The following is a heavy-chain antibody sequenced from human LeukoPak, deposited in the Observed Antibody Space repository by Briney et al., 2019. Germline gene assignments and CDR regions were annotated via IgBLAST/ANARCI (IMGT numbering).Heavy chain of an antibody. Sequence: GASVKVSCKASGYTFTSYGINWVRQARGQGLEWMGWISAYNGNTNYAQKLQGRVTMTTDTSTSTAYMELRSLRSDDTAVYYCARDVSPPYCGGDCYSGYWGQGTLVTVSS. V-gene: IGHV1-18*01. D-gene: IGHD2-21*01. CDR1: GYTFTSYG. CDR3: ARDVSPPYCGGDCYSGY. CDR2: ISAYNGNT. J-gene: IGHJ4*02.